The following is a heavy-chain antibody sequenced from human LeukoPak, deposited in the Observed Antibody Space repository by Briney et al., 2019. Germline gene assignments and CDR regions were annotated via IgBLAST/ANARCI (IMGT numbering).Heavy chain of an antibody. CDR1: GFTFTTYA. V-gene: IGHV3-23*01. Sequence: GGSLRLSCTASGFTFTTYAMTWVRQAPGKGLEWVSAIVSSGATTFYAGSVKGRFTSSRDNSKNMLYLQMDSLRAEDTAIYYCVRGITSPDYWGRGTLVTVSS. J-gene: IGHJ4*02. D-gene: IGHD3-10*01. CDR3: VRGITSPDY. CDR2: IVSSGATT.